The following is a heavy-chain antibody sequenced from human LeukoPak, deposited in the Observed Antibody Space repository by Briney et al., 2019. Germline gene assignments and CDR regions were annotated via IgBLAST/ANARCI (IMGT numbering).Heavy chain of an antibody. CDR2: INQDGSEM. CDR1: GFTFSNYW. CDR3: TRDRSRAEDD. D-gene: IGHD1-14*01. J-gene: IGHJ4*02. V-gene: IGHV3-7*01. Sequence: GGSLRHSCAASGFTFSNYWMSWVRQAPGKGLEWLANINQDGSEMYYVDSVKGRFTISRDNANNLLYLQMNGLRGEDTAVYYCTRDRSRAEDDWGQGTLVTVSS.